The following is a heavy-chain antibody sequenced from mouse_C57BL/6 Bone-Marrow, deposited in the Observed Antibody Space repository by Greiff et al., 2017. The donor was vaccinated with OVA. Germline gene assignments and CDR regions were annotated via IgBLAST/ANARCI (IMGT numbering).Heavy chain of an antibody. Sequence: VMLVESGAELAKPGASVKLSCKASGYTFTSYWMHWVKQRPGQGLEWIGYINPSSGYTKYNQKFKDKAILTADKSSSTAYMQLSSLTYEDSAVYYCAREGGTVVATDYWGQGTTLTVSS. CDR3: AREGGTVVATDY. D-gene: IGHD1-1*01. J-gene: IGHJ2*01. CDR1: GYTFTSYW. CDR2: INPSSGYT. V-gene: IGHV1-7*01.